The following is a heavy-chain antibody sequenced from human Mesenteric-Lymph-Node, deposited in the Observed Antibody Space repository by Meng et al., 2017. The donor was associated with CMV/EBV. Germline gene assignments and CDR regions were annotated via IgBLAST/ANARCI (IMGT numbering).Heavy chain of an antibody. D-gene: IGHD6-19*01. CDR1: FSSYW. V-gene: IGHV3-74*01. CDR3: ARGEYSSGWYFLRGQANFDY. Sequence: FSSYWMHWGRQAPGEGLVWVSRINSDGSSTSYADSVKGRFTISRDNAKNTLYLQMNSLRAEDTAVYYCARGEYSSGWYFLRGQANFDYWGQGTLVTVSS. CDR2: INSDGSST. J-gene: IGHJ4*02.